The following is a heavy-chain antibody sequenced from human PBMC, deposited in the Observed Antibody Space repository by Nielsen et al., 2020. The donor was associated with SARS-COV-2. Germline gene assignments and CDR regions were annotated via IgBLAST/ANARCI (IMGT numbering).Heavy chain of an antibody. D-gene: IGHD3-22*01. Sequence: GESLKISCAASGFTFSSYAFHWVRQAPGKGLEWVAVISYDGSNRYYADSVEGRFTISRDNSKNTLYLQMNSLRAEDTAVYYCARGGKRFDSSGYFSPDYWGQGTLVTVS. CDR1: GFTFSSYA. CDR3: ARGGKRFDSSGYFSPDY. CDR2: ISYDGSNR. J-gene: IGHJ4*02. V-gene: IGHV3-30-3*01.